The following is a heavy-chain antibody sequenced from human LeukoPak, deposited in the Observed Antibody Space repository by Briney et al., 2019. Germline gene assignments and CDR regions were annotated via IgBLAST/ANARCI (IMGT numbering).Heavy chain of an antibody. Sequence: ASVKVSCKVSGYTLTELSMHWVRQAPGKGLEWMGGFDPEDGETIYAQKFQGRVTMTEDTSTDTAYMELSSLRSEDTAVHYCTTDRGSGSAFDYWGQGTLVTVSS. CDR2: FDPEDGET. V-gene: IGHV1-24*01. CDR1: GYTLTELS. CDR3: TTDRGSGSAFDY. D-gene: IGHD3-22*01. J-gene: IGHJ4*02.